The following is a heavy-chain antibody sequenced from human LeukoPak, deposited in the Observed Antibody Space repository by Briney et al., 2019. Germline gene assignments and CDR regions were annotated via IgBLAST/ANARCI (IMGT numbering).Heavy chain of an antibody. CDR3: ARDEYYYDSSGYYFPGGLHY. CDR2: IYSGGST. Sequence: SGGSLRLSCAASGFTVSSNYMSWVRQAPGKGLEWVSVIYSGGSTYYADSVKGRFTISRDNSKNTLYLQMNSLRAEDTAVYYCARDEYYYDSSGYYFPGGLHYWGQGTLVIVSS. J-gene: IGHJ4*02. V-gene: IGHV3-66*01. CDR1: GFTVSSNY. D-gene: IGHD3-22*01.